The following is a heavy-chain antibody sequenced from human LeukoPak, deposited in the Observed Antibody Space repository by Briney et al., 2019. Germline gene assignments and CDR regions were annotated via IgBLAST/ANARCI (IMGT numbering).Heavy chain of an antibody. CDR2: ISSSGSTT. Sequence: GGSLRLPCAASGFTFRSYAMSWVRQAPGKGLEWISYISSSGSTTYYAESVKGRFTISRDNAKNSLYLQVNSLRAEDTAVYYCARLNWNAPFDYWGQGTLVTVSS. D-gene: IGHD1-1*01. CDR3: ARLNWNAPFDY. CDR1: GFTFRSYA. J-gene: IGHJ4*02. V-gene: IGHV3-48*04.